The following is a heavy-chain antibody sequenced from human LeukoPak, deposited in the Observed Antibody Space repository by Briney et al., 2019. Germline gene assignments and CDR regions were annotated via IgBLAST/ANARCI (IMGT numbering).Heavy chain of an antibody. CDR1: GFTFKDFE. J-gene: IGHJ4*02. D-gene: IGHD3-10*01. V-gene: IGHV3-48*03. CDR2: ITSSGRTM. CDR3: ARERASSSNSWLGVFGY. Sequence: PGGSLRLSCVTSGFTFKDFEINWVRQAPGKGLEWIACITSSGRTMYYADSVRGRFTISRDNANNSLFLQMNGLRVEDTAVYYCARERASSSNSWLGVFGYWGQGTPVPVSS.